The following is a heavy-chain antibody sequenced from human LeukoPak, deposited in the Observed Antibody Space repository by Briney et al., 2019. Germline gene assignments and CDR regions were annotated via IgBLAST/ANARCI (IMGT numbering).Heavy chain of an antibody. CDR2: IYYSGTT. D-gene: IGHD1-20*01. V-gene: IGHV4-39*07. CDR3: ARYNWPNRFDP. J-gene: IGHJ5*02. CDR1: GGSLSSSSYY. Sequence: SETLSLTCTVSGGSLSSSSYYWAWVRQPPGKGLEWIGSIYYSGTTYYNPSLKSRVSISVDTSKNQFSLKLSSVTAADTVVYYGARYNWPNRFDPRGEGKLGTVS.